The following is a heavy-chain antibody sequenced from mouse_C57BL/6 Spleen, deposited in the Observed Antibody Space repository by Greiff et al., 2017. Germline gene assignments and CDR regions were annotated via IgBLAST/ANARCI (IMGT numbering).Heavy chain of an antibody. D-gene: IGHD2-4*01. Sequence: EVKVVESGGGLVKPGGSLKLSCAASGFTFSSYAMSWVRQTPEKRLEWVATISDGGSYTSYPDNVKGRFTISRDNAKNNLYLQMSHLKSEDTAMYYCARGYDYDGYYYAMDYWGQGTSVTVSS. CDR2: ISDGGSYT. CDR3: ARGYDYDGYYYAMDY. CDR1: GFTFSSYA. J-gene: IGHJ4*01. V-gene: IGHV5-4*03.